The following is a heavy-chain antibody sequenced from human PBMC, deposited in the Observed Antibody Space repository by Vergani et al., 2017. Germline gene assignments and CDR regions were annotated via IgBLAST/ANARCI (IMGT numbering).Heavy chain of an antibody. CDR2: IIPIFGTA. CDR1: GGTFSSYA. J-gene: IGHJ6*03. Sequence: QVQLVQSGAEVRKPGSSVKVSCKASGGTFSSYAISWVRQAPGQGLEWMGGIIPIFGTANYAQKFQGRVTITADESTSTAYMELSSLRSEDTAVYYCEGVSGPHCICRSSCYDNYYMDVWGKGTTVTVSS. D-gene: IGHD6-6*01. V-gene: IGHV1-69*01. CDR3: EGVSGPHCICRSSCYDNYYMDV.